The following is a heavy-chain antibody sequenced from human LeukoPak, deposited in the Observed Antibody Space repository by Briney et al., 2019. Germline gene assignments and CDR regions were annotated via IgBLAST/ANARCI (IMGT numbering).Heavy chain of an antibody. Sequence: GGSLRLSCAASGFTFSSYEMNWVRHDPGKGLEWVSYISSSGSTIYYADSVKGRFTISRDNAKNSLYLQMNSLRAEDTAVYYCARVKSGSYFDYWGQGTLVTVSS. D-gene: IGHD3-3*01. CDR2: ISSSGSTI. CDR1: GFTFSSYE. J-gene: IGHJ4*02. V-gene: IGHV3-48*03. CDR3: ARVKSGSYFDY.